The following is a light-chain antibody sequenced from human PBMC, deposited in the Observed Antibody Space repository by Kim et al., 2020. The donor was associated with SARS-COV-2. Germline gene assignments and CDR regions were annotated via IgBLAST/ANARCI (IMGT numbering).Light chain of an antibody. V-gene: IGLV3-19*01. CDR2: GKN. CDR3: NSRDSSGNHPGV. J-gene: IGLJ3*02. CDR1: SLRSYY. Sequence: SSELTQDPAVSVALGQTVRITCQGDSLRSYYASWYQQKPGQAPVLVIYGKNNRPSGIPDRFSGSSSGNTASLTITGAQAEDEADYYCNSRDSSGNHPGVFVGGTQLTVL.